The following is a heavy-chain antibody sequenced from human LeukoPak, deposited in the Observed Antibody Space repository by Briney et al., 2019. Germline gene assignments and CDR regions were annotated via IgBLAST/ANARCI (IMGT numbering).Heavy chain of an antibody. CDR3: AREYCDSTSCYKDLDY. V-gene: IGHV1-2*06. Sequence: GASMKVSCKASAYTFTAYYIHWVRQAPGHGLEWMGRINPNTGGTNYAQNFQGRVTMTRDTSISTAYMELSSLRSDDTAVYYCAREYCDSTSCYKDLDYWGQGTLVTVSS. CDR2: INPNTGGT. D-gene: IGHD2/OR15-2a*01. J-gene: IGHJ4*02. CDR1: AYTFTAYY.